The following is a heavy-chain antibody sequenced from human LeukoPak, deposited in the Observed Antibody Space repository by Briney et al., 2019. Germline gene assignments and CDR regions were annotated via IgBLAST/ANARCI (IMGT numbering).Heavy chain of an antibody. D-gene: IGHD3-22*01. CDR3: ARVWLGPPFFDY. CDR2: INPNSGGT. CDR1: GYTFTGYY. J-gene: IGHJ4*02. V-gene: IGHV1-2*02. Sequence: ASVKASCKASGYTFTGYYMHWVRQAPGQGLEWMGWINPNSGGTNYAQKFQGRVTMTRDTSISTAYMELSRLRSDDTAVYYCARVWLGPPFFDYWGQGTLVTVSS.